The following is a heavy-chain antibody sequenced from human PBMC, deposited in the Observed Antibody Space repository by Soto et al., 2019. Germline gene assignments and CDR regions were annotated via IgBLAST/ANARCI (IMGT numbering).Heavy chain of an antibody. V-gene: IGHV4-59*01. CDR3: ARNVPPRWLHFGF. CDR2: VYYTGST. Sequence: PSETLSLTCSVSGGSIFGYYWGWIRQPPGKGLEWIGYVYYTGSTTYNPSLKSRVTMSVDTSKNQFSLKLNSVTAADTAMYYCARNVPPRWLHFGFWGQGALVTVSS. D-gene: IGHD5-12*01. CDR1: GGSIFGYY. J-gene: IGHJ4*02.